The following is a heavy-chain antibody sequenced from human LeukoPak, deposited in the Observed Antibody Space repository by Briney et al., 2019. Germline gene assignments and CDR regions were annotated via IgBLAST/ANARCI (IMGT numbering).Heavy chain of an antibody. CDR2: INTNSGGT. D-gene: IGHD3-22*01. Sequence: GASVKVSCKASGYTFTGYFMHWVRQAPGQGLEWMGWINTNSGGTNYAQKFQGRLTMTRDTSISTAYMELSRLRSDDTAVYYCATTNTYHYDSSGYFYWGQGTLVTVSA. J-gene: IGHJ4*02. V-gene: IGHV1-2*02. CDR1: GYTFTGYF. CDR3: ATTNTYHYDSSGYFY.